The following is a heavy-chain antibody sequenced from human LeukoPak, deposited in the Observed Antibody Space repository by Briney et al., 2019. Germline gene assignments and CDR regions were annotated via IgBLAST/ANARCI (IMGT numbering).Heavy chain of an antibody. V-gene: IGHV4-34*01. D-gene: IGHD2-21*02. CDR3: ARGGFYCGGDCYVDY. J-gene: IGHJ4*02. Sequence: SETLSLTWAVYGGSFSPYYWSWIRQPPGKGLEWIGEINHSGSTNYNPSLKSRVTISVDTSKNQFSLRLSSVTAADTAVYYCARGGFYCGGDCYVDYWGQGILVTVSS. CDR1: GGSFSPYY. CDR2: INHSGST.